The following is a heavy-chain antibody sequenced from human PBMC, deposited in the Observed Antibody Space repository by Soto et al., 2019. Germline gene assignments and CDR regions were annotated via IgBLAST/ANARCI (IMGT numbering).Heavy chain of an antibody. CDR2: IIPIFGTA. V-gene: IGHV1-69*13. Sequence: GASVKVSCKASGGTFSSYAISWVRQAPGQGLEWMGGIIPIFGTANYAQKFQGRVTITADESTSTAYMELSSLRSEDTAVYYCAREIFPGIAAAGPWGQGTLVTVS. J-gene: IGHJ5*02. D-gene: IGHD6-13*01. CDR1: GGTFSSYA. CDR3: AREIFPGIAAAGP.